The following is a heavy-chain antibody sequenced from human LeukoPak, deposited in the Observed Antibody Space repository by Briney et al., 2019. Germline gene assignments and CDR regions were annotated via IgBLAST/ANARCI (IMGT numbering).Heavy chain of an antibody. V-gene: IGHV3-33*01. CDR3: ARDSSTYDFWSGYYRWYYYGMDV. CDR1: GFTFSSYG. J-gene: IGHJ6*02. Sequence: GGSLSLSCAAPGFTFSSYGMPWVRQAPGKGLGWVAVIWYDGSNKYYADSVKGRFTISRDNSKNTLYLQMNSLRAEDTAVYYCARDSSTYDFWSGYYRWYYYGMDVWGQGTTVTVSS. D-gene: IGHD3-3*01. CDR2: IWYDGSNK.